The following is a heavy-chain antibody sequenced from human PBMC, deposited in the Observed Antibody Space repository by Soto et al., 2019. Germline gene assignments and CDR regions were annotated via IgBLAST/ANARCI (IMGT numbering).Heavy chain of an antibody. D-gene: IGHD3-22*01. Sequence: ASVKVSCKASGYTFTSYGISWVRQAPGQGLEWMGWISAYNGNTNYAQKLQGRVTMTTDTSTSTAYMELRSLRSDDTAVYYCARAQTYYSDSTLGLPDYWGQGTLVTVSS. J-gene: IGHJ4*02. V-gene: IGHV1-18*04. CDR1: GYTFTSYG. CDR2: ISAYNGNT. CDR3: ARAQTYYSDSTLGLPDY.